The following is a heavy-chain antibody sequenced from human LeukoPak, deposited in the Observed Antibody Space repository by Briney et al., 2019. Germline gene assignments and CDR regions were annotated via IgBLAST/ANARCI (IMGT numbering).Heavy chain of an antibody. Sequence: ASVKVSCKASGYTFTSYGISWVRQAPGQGLEWMGWINPNSGGTNYAQKFQGWVTMTRDTSISTAYMELSRLRSDDTAVYYCARVSGAYDSSGYYTHWGQGTLVTVSS. J-gene: IGHJ4*02. V-gene: IGHV1-2*04. CDR3: ARVSGAYDSSGYYTH. D-gene: IGHD3-22*01. CDR1: GYTFTSYG. CDR2: INPNSGGT.